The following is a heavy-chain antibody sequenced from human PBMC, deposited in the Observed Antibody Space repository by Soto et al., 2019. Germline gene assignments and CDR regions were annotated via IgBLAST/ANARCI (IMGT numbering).Heavy chain of an antibody. D-gene: IGHD2-15*01. CDR2: VSGDNGHT. CDR3: ARDLGYCRSGTCYREWFDP. CDR1: GYTFTTHG. V-gene: IGHV1-18*01. Sequence: QVQLVQSGAEVKKPGASVKVSCKASGYTFTTHGISWVRQAPGQGLEWMGWVSGDNGHTNYAQSLQGRVTMTTDRSTNTAYMELRSLISDDTAVYYCARDLGYCRSGTCYREWFDPWGQGTLVTVSS. J-gene: IGHJ5*02.